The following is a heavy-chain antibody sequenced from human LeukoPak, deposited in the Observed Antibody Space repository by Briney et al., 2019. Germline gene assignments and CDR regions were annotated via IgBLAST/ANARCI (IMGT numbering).Heavy chain of an antibody. J-gene: IGHJ5*02. Sequence: SQTQSLTCAVSGGSISSGGYSWSWIRQPPGKGLEWIGYMFNSGSPSYNPSLKSRVTMSVDRSKNQFSLKLSSVTAADTAVYYCARKGFDSSGYYGYNWFDPWGQGTLVTVSS. CDR1: GGSISSGGYS. CDR2: MFNSGSP. CDR3: ARKGFDSSGYYGYNWFDP. V-gene: IGHV4-30-2*01. D-gene: IGHD3-22*01.